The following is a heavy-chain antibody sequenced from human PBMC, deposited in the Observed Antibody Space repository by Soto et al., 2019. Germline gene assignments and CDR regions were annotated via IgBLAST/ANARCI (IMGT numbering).Heavy chain of an antibody. CDR3: GRAIGRGIIRD. D-gene: IGHD3-10*01. V-gene: IGHV3-21*01. Sequence: EVQLVESGGGLVKPGGSLRLSCTASGFIFRTYGMTWVRQAPGKGLEWVSSIYSSGTFIYYADSVKGRFTISRDDAKNSPFLQMNSLRAEDXXXYYCGRAIGRGIIRDWGQGTLVTVSS. CDR1: GFIFRTYG. CDR2: IYSSGTFI. J-gene: IGHJ4*02.